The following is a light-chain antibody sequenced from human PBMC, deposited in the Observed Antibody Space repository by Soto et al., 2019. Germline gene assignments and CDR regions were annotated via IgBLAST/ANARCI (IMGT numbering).Light chain of an antibody. J-gene: IGKJ2*01. CDR2: GAS. CDR3: QQYGSLPYT. Sequence: EIVLTQSPGTLSLSPGDRATLSCRASQTVSSDHLAWYQQKPGQASRLLLYGASIRATGIPDRFSGTGSGTDFTLTINGLEPEDFAVYSCQQYGSLPYTFGQGTSLDIK. CDR1: QTVSSDH. V-gene: IGKV3-20*01.